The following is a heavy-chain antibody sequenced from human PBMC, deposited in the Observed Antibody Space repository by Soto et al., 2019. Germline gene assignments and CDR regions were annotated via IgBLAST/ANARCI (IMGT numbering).Heavy chain of an antibody. Sequence: PSETLSLTCAISGDSVSSNSAAWNWIRQSPSRGLEWLGRTYYRSKWYNDYAVSVKSRITINPDTSKNQFSLQLNSVTPEDTAVYYCARGSGSGSYYYYYGMDVWGQGTTGTVSS. CDR3: ARGSGSGSYYYYYGMDV. D-gene: IGHD3-10*01. V-gene: IGHV6-1*01. CDR1: GDSVSSNSAA. J-gene: IGHJ6*02. CDR2: TYYRSKWYN.